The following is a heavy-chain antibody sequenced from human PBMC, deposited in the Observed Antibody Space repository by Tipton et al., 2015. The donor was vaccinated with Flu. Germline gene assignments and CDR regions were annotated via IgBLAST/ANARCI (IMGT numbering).Heavy chain of an antibody. CDR3: VRQPGGVRYFDF. J-gene: IGHJ2*01. Sequence: TLSLTCAVYGGSFSGYYWTWIRQPPGKGLEWIGEINHSGTTNYNPSLKSRVTVSVDTSKNQFSLKLRSVTAADTAVYYCVRQPGGVRYFDFWGRGTLVTVSP. CDR2: INHSGTT. V-gene: IGHV4-34*01. CDR1: GGSFSGYY. D-gene: IGHD1-14*01.